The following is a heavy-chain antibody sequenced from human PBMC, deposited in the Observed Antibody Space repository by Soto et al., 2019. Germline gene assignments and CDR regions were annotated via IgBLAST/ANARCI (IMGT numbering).Heavy chain of an antibody. J-gene: IGHJ6*03. V-gene: IGHV1-69*02. CDR3: ARAPSLDYYYYYMDV. Sequence: ASVKVSCKASGGTFSSYTISWVRQAPGQGLEWMGRIIPILGIANYAQKFQGRVTITADKSTSTAYMELSSLRSEDTAVYYRARAPSLDYYYYYMDVWGKGTTVTVSS. CDR1: GGTFSSYT. CDR2: IIPILGIA.